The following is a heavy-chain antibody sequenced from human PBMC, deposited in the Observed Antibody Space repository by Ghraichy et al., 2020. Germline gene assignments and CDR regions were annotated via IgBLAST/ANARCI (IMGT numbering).Heavy chain of an antibody. CDR1: GFTFSSYS. V-gene: IGHV3-48*02. CDR3: ARESMIWFGESHYGMDV. CDR2: ISSSSSTI. Sequence: GGSLRLSCAASGFTFSSYSMNWVRQAPGKGLEWVSYISSSSSTIYYADSVKGRFTISRDNAKNSLYLQMNSLRDEDTAVYYCARESMIWFGESHYGMDVWGQGTTVTVSS. J-gene: IGHJ6*02. D-gene: IGHD3-10*01.